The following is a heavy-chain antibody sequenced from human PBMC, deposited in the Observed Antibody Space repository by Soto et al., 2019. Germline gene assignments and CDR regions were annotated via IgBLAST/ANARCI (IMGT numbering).Heavy chain of an antibody. V-gene: IGHV3-23*01. Sequence: GGSLRLSCAASGFTFTSYAMTWVRQAPGKGLEWVSAISGSGGSTYYTDSVKGRFAISRDNSNNTVYLQMNSLRAEDTALYYCVKDTYRSSWQHDYWGQGTLVTVSS. CDR1: GFTFTSYA. CDR3: VKDTYRSSWQHDY. J-gene: IGHJ4*02. D-gene: IGHD6-13*01. CDR2: ISGSGGST.